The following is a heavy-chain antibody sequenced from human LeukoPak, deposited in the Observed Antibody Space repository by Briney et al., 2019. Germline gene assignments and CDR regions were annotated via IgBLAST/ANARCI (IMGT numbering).Heavy chain of an antibody. D-gene: IGHD3-16*01. CDR2: TGNKVNSYTT. J-gene: IGHJ3*02. Sequence: GGSLRLSCAASGFTFRDLYMDWVRQAPGKGLEWVGRTGNKVNSYTTQYAASVKGRFTISRDDSKNPLYLQMNSLKTEDTAVYYCARDLLGTRSIWGQGTMVTVSS. CDR3: ARDLLGTRSI. V-gene: IGHV3-72*01. CDR1: GFTFRDLY.